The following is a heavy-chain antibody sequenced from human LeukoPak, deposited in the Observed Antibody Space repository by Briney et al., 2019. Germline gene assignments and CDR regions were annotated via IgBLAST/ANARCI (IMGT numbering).Heavy chain of an antibody. Sequence: GGSLRLSCAASGFTFSNAWMSWVRQAPGKGLEWVGRIKSKTDGGTTDYAAPVKGRFTISRDDSKNTLYLQMNSLKTEDTAVYYCTTLINRAIDAFDIWGQGTMVTVSS. J-gene: IGHJ3*02. CDR1: GFTFSNAW. CDR3: TTLINRAIDAFDI. CDR2: IKSKTDGGTT. V-gene: IGHV3-15*01. D-gene: IGHD2/OR15-2a*01.